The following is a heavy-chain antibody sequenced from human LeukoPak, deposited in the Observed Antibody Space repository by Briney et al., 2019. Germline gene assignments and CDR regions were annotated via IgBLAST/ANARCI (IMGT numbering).Heavy chain of an antibody. J-gene: IGHJ4*02. V-gene: IGHV3-9*03. CDR1: GFTFDDYA. CDR2: ISWNSSSI. Sequence: GGSLRLSCAASGFTFDDYAMHWVRQAPGKGLEWVSGISWNSSSIGYAGSVKGQFTISRDNAKNPLYLQMNSLRAEDMALYYCAKTSVSSIAAAGSYFDYWGQGTLVTVSS. D-gene: IGHD6-13*01. CDR3: AKTSVSSIAAAGSYFDY.